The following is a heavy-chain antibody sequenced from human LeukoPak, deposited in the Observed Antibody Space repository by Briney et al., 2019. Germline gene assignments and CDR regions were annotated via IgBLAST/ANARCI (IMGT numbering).Heavy chain of an antibody. J-gene: IGHJ4*02. V-gene: IGHV3-23*01. D-gene: IGHD2-2*01. CDR1: GFTFSSYA. CDR3: APGYCSSTSCYHYFHY. Sequence: PGGSLRLSCAASGFTFSSYAMSWVRQAPGKGLEWVSAISGSGGSTYYADSVKGRFTISRDNAKNSLFLQMNSLRVEDTAVYYCAPGYCSSTSCYHYFHYWGQGTLVTVSS. CDR2: ISGSGGST.